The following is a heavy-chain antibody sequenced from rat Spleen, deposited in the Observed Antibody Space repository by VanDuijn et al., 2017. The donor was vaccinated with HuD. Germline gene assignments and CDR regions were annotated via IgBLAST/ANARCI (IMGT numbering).Heavy chain of an antibody. CDR1: GFTFSNYG. CDR2: ISPSGGST. CDR3: ATGGTTTGDY. D-gene: IGHD1-5*01. Sequence: EVQLVESGGGLVQPGRSLKLSWAASGFTFSNYGMHWTRQAPTKGLDWVAPISPSGGSTSYRDSVKGRITISRDNAKSTLYLQMDRLRSEDTATYYGATGGTTTGDYWGQGVMVTVSS. J-gene: IGHJ2*01. V-gene: IGHV5-19*01.